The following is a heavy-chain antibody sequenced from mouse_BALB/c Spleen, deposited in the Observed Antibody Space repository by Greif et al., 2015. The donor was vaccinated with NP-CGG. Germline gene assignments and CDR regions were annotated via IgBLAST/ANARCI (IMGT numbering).Heavy chain of an antibody. CDR3: ARELGDHFDY. CDR2: INPDSSTI. Sequence: EVQLVESGGGLVQPGGSLKLSCAASGFDFRRYWMSWVRQAPGKGLEWIGEINPDSSTINYTPSLKDKFIISRDNAKNTLYLQMSKVRSEDTALYYCARELGDHFDYWGQGTTLTVSS. CDR1: GFDFRRYW. V-gene: IGHV4-1*02. J-gene: IGHJ2*01. D-gene: IGHD4-1*01.